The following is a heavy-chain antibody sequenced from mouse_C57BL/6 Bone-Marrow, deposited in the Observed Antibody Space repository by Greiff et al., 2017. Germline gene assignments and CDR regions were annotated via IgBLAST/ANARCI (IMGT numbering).Heavy chain of an antibody. V-gene: IGHV1-19*01. Sequence: EVQGVESGPVLVKPGASVKMSCKASGYTFTDYYMNWVKQSHGKSLEWIGVINPYNGGTSYNQKFKGKATLTVDKSSSTAYMELNSLTSEDSAVYYCARDYGNPHWYFDVWGTGTTVTVSS. D-gene: IGHD2-1*01. CDR3: ARDYGNPHWYFDV. CDR1: GYTFTDYY. CDR2: INPYNGGT. J-gene: IGHJ1*03.